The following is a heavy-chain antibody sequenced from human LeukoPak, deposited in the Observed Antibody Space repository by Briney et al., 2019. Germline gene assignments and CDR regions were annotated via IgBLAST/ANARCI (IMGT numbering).Heavy chain of an antibody. J-gene: IGHJ4*02. CDR2: INPSGGST. V-gene: IGHV1-46*01. CDR1: GYTFTSYY. D-gene: IGHD6-19*01. Sequence: ASVKVSCKASGYTFTSYYMHWVRQAPGQGLEWMGIINPSGGSTGYAQKFQGRVTMTRDTSTSTVYMELSSLRSEDTAVYYCARSIAVAGIVDYWGQGTLVTVSS. CDR3: ARSIAVAGIVDY.